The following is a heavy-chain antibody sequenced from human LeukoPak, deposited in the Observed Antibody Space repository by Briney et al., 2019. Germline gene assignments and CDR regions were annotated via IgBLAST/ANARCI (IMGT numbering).Heavy chain of an antibody. CDR1: GGSVSNGSYY. Sequence: SETLSLTCTVSGGSVSNGSYYWTWIRQPPGKGLEWIGYISYSGSTNFNPSLKSRVTISVDTSKNQFSLNLSSVTAADTAVYYCARRGTGGRSFDIWGQGTMVTVSS. V-gene: IGHV4-61*01. CDR3: ARRGTGGRSFDI. J-gene: IGHJ3*02. CDR2: ISYSGST. D-gene: IGHD2-8*02.